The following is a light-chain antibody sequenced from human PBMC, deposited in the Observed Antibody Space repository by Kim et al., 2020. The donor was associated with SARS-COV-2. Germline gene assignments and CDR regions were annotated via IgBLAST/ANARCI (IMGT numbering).Light chain of an antibody. CDR3: QSYDSSSVV. CDR1: SGSIADY. CDR2: ENN. V-gene: IGLV6-57*04. Sequence: NFMLTQPHSVSESPGKTVTISCTRNSGSIADYVQWYQQRPGSAPTTVIYENNLRPSGVPDRFSGSIDSSSNSASLTISGLKTEDEADYYCQSYDSSSVVFGGGTQLTVL. J-gene: IGLJ2*01.